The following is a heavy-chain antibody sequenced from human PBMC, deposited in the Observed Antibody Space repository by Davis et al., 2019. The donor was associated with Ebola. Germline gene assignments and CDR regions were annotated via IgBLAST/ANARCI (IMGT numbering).Heavy chain of an antibody. J-gene: IGHJ6*02. Sequence: GESLKISCAASGFTFSNYAMNWVRQAPGKGLEWVSAISGSGGSTYYADSMKGRFTISRDNSKNTLNLQMNSLRAEDTAVYYCAKDRGIVAAGTYYGMDVWGQGTTVTVSS. CDR2: ISGSGGST. CDR3: AKDRGIVAAGTYYGMDV. D-gene: IGHD6-13*01. CDR1: GFTFSNYA. V-gene: IGHV3-23*01.